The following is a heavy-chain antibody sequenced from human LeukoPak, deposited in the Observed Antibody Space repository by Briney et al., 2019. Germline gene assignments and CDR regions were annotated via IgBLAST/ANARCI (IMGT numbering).Heavy chain of an antibody. D-gene: IGHD6-13*01. J-gene: IGHJ4*02. V-gene: IGHV3-48*04. CDR3: ARDRVAAAAHFDY. CDR2: ISSSSSTI. CDR1: GFTFSSYS. Sequence: GGSLRLSCAASGFTFSSYSMNWVRQAPGKGLEWVSYISSSSSTIYYADSVKGRFTISRDNAKNSLYLQMNSLRAEDTAVYYCARDRVAAAAHFDYWGQGTLVTVSS.